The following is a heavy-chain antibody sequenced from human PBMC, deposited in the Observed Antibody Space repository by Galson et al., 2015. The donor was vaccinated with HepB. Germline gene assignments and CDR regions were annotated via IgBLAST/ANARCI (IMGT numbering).Heavy chain of an antibody. CDR1: GFTFSSYS. Sequence: SLRLSCAASGFTFSSYSMNWVRQAPGKGLEWVSSISSSSSYINYADSVKGRFTISRDNAKNSLYLQMNSLRAEDTAVYYCARSPLDFEYSSTGQGGYWGQGTLVTVSS. D-gene: IGHD6-6*01. V-gene: IGHV3-21*01. CDR2: ISSSSSYI. J-gene: IGHJ4*02. CDR3: ARSPLDFEYSSTGQGGY.